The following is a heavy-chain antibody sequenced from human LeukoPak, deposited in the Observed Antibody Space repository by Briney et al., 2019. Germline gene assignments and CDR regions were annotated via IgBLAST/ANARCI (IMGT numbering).Heavy chain of an antibody. CDR3: SKDLGL. CDR2: INPDGTYI. D-gene: IGHD1-26*01. Sequence: PGGSLRLSCAASGFTVSSDWMYWVRQAPGKGPVWVSRINPDGTYIDYADSVKGQFTISRDDAKNTLYLQMNSLRADDTALYYCSKDLGLWGQGALVTVSS. V-gene: IGHV3-74*01. CDR1: GFTVSSDW. J-gene: IGHJ4*02.